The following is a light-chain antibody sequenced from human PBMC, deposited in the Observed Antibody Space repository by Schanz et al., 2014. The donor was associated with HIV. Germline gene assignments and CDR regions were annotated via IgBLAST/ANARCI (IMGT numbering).Light chain of an antibody. V-gene: IGLV2-8*01. CDR1: SSDVGGYNY. Sequence: QSALTQPRSVSGSPGQSVTISCTGTSSDVGGYNYVSWYQQHPGKAPKLMIYEVSKRPSGVPDRFSGSKSGSTASLTVSGLQAEDEADYYCSSYAGSNNLVFGGGTKLTVL. J-gene: IGLJ2*01. CDR3: SSYAGSNNLV. CDR2: EVS.